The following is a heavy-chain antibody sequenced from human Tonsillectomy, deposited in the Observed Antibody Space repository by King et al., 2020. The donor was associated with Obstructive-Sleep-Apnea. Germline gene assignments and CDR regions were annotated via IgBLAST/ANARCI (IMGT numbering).Heavy chain of an antibody. J-gene: IGHJ6*02. D-gene: IGHD6-13*01. CDR3: ARPISNSWYEYYYALAV. V-gene: IGHV3-30*04. Sequence: VQLVESGGSVVQPGSSLTLSCAASGFSFSDYAIYWVRQAPGKGLEWVALIIFDGSNSYYADSVRGRFTISRDNSRNTLYLQMSSLRADDTAVFYCARPISNSWYEYYYALAVWGQGTTVTASS. CDR1: GFSFSDYA. CDR2: IIFDGSNS.